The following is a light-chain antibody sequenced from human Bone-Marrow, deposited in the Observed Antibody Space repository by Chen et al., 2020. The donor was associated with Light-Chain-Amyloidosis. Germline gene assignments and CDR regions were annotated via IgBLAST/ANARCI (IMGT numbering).Light chain of an antibody. CDR2: EVT. CDR3: SSYTITNTLV. V-gene: IGLV2-14*01. CDR1: SSDVVGDNH. J-gene: IGLJ1*01. Sequence: QSALTHPASVSGSPGQSITISCPGTSSDVVGDNHVSWYQQHPDKAPKLMIYEVTNRPSWVPDRFSGSKSDNTASLTVSGLQTEDEADYFCSSYTITNTLVFGGGTRVTVL.